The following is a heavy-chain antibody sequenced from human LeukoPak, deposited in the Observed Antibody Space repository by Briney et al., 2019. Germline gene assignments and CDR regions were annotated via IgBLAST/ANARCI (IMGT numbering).Heavy chain of an antibody. J-gene: IGHJ5*02. Sequence: PSETLSLTCAVYGGSFSGYYWSWIRQPPGKGLEWIGEINHSGSTNYNPSLKSRVTISVDTSKNQFSLKLSSVTAADTAVYYCARVVVLMVYAHTIGGDWFDPWGQGTLVTVSS. CDR3: ARVVVLMVYAHTIGGDWFDP. D-gene: IGHD2-8*01. CDR1: GGSFSGYY. CDR2: INHSGST. V-gene: IGHV4-34*01.